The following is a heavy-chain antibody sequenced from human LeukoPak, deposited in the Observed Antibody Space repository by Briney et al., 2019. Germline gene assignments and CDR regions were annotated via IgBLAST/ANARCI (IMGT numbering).Heavy chain of an antibody. CDR3: ARLPTGYPNWFDP. CDR1: GGSIISSSYS. D-gene: IGHD3-9*01. CDR2: IYHSGTT. J-gene: IGHJ5*02. V-gene: IGHV4-39*01. Sequence: PSETLSLTCAVSGGSIISSSYSWGWIRQPPGKGLEWIGTIYHSGTTYYNPSLKSRVTISVDTSKNQFFLKLSSVTAADTAVYYCARLPTGYPNWFDPWGQGCLVTVSS.